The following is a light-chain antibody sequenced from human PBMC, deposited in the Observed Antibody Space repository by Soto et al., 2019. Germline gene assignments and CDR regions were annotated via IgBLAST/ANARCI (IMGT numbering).Light chain of an antibody. J-gene: IGKJ5*01. CDR2: DAS. V-gene: IGKV3-11*01. CDR3: QQRSNWPPIT. Sequence: EIVLTQSPGTLSLSPGERATLSCRASQSVSSYLAWYQQKPGQAPRLLIYDASNRATGIPARFSGSGSGTDFTLTISSLEPEDVAVYCCQQRSNWPPITFGQGTRLEIK. CDR1: QSVSSY.